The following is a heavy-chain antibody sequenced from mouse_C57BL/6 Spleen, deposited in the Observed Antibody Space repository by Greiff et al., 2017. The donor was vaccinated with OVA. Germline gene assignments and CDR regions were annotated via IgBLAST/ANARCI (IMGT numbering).Heavy chain of an antibody. D-gene: IGHD1-1*02. V-gene: IGHV1-61*01. CDR3: ARQGGPYAMDY. CDR1: GYTFTSYW. J-gene: IGHJ4*01. CDR2: IYPSDSET. Sequence: QVHVKQSGAELVRPGSSVKLSCKASGYTFTSYWMDWVKQRPGQGLEWIGNIYPSDSETHYNQKFKDKATLTVDKSSSTAYMQLSSLASADSAVYYCARQGGPYAMDYWGQGTSVTVSS.